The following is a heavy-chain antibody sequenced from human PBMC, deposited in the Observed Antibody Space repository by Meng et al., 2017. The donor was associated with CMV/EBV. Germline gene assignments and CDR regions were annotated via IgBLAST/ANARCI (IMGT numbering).Heavy chain of an antibody. V-gene: IGHV3-30*03. Sequence: GESLKISCAASGFTFSDYYMSWIRQAPGKGLEWVAVISYDGSNKYYADSVKGRFTISRDNSKNTLYLQMNSLRAEDTAVYYCARDRITMIVRGVYGMDVWGQGTTVTVSS. CDR3: ARDRITMIVRGVYGMDV. CDR2: ISYDGSNK. J-gene: IGHJ6*02. CDR1: GFTFSDYY. D-gene: IGHD3-22*01.